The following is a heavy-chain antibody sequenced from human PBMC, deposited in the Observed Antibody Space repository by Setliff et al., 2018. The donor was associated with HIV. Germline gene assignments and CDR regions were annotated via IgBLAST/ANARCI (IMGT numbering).Heavy chain of an antibody. V-gene: IGHV3-9*01. CDR3: TREPPGVGYYTITYSYYMDV. CDR1: GFTFDDYA. J-gene: IGHJ6*03. Sequence: GGSLRLSCAASGFTFDDYAMHWVRLTPGKGLEWVSGINWNSDNIGYAGSVKGRFTISRDNAKDTLYLQINALRAEDTAVYYCTREPPGVGYYTITYSYYMDVWGKGTTVTVSS. CDR2: INWNSDNI. D-gene: IGHD2-21*01.